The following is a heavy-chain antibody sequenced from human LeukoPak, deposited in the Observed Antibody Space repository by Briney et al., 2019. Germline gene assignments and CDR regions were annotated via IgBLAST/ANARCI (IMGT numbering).Heavy chain of an antibody. J-gene: IGHJ3*02. CDR3: ASPSGYSSGWYLGAFDI. CDR2: IIPIFGTA. V-gene: IGHV1-69*05. D-gene: IGHD6-19*01. CDR1: GYTFTSYH. Sequence: ASVKVSCKASGYTFTSYHMHWVRQAPGQGLEWMGGIIPIFGTANYAQKFQGRVTITTDESTSTAYMELSSLRSEDTAVYYCASPSGYSSGWYLGAFDIWGQGTMVTVSS.